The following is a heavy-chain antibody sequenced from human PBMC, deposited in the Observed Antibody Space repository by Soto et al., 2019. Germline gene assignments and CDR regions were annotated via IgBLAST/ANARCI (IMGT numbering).Heavy chain of an antibody. D-gene: IGHD1-26*01. Sequence: GESLKISCAASGFTFSNAWMSWVRQAPGKGLEWVGRIKSKTDGGTTDYAAPVKGRFTISRDDSKNTLYLQMNSLKTEDTAVYYCTTDTWELLRAFDIWGQGTMVTVSS. J-gene: IGHJ3*02. V-gene: IGHV3-15*01. CDR3: TTDTWELLRAFDI. CDR1: GFTFSNAW. CDR2: IKSKTDGGTT.